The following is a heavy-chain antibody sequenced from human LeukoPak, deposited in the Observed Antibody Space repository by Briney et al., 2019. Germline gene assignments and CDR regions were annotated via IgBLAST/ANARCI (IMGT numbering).Heavy chain of an antibody. Sequence: SETLSLTCAVYDGSFSGNYWTWIRQPPGKGLEWIGEITHSGSTNYNPSLKSRVTMSVDTSRNQFSLNLTSVPAADTAVYYCARGGRGGRLTMTPGYYFDYWGQGTLVTVSS. J-gene: IGHJ4*02. D-gene: IGHD3-10*01. CDR2: ITHSGST. V-gene: IGHV4-34*01. CDR3: ARGGRGGRLTMTPGYYFDY. CDR1: DGSFSGNY.